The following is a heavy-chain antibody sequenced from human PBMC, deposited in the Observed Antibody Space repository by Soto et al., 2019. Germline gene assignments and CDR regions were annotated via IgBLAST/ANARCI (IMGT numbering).Heavy chain of an antibody. D-gene: IGHD6-13*01. CDR1: GGSISSYY. Sequence: SETLSLTCTVSGGSISSYYWSWIRQPPGKGLEWIGYIYYSGSTNYNPSLKSRVTISVDTSKNQFSLKLSSVTAADTAVYYCAREIAAAGSYWFDPWGQGTLVTVSS. J-gene: IGHJ5*02. CDR2: IYYSGST. CDR3: AREIAAAGSYWFDP. V-gene: IGHV4-59*01.